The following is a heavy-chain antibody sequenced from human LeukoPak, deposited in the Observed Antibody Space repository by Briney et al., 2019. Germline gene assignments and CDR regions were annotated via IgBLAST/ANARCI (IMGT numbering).Heavy chain of an antibody. CDR2: FSGSGGST. CDR1: GFTFSSYA. V-gene: IGHV3-23*01. Sequence: GGSLRLSCAASGFTFSSYAMSWVRQAPGKGLEWVSAFSGSGGSTYYADSVKGRFTISRDNSKNTLYLQMNSLRAEDTAVYYCAKGKYQLREGWFDPWGQGTLVTVSS. J-gene: IGHJ5*02. CDR3: AKGKYQLREGWFDP. D-gene: IGHD2-2*01.